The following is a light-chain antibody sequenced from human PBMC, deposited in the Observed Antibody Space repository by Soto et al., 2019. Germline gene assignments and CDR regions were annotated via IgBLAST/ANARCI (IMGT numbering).Light chain of an antibody. Sequence: EIVLTQSPATLSLSPGERATLSCRASQSVGSYFAWYQQKPGQAPRLLIYDAFSRATGIPASFSGSGSGTDLTLTISSLEPEDFAVYFCQQRCSWPLTFGGGTMVEIK. CDR2: DAF. CDR3: QQRCSWPLT. J-gene: IGKJ4*02. V-gene: IGKV3-11*01. CDR1: QSVGSY.